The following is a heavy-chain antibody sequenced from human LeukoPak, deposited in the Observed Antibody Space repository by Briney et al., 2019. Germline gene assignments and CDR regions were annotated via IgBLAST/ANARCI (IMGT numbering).Heavy chain of an antibody. J-gene: IGHJ4*02. CDR2: IYHSGST. CDR1: GGSISSSSYY. D-gene: IGHD1-26*01. V-gene: IGHV4-39*01. CDR3: ARPGATHPYYFDY. Sequence: SETLSLTCTASGGSISSSSYYWGWIRQPPGKGLEWIGSIYHSGSTYYNPSLKSRVTISVDTSKNQFSLKLSSVTAADTAVYYCARPGATHPYYFDYWGQGTLVTVSS.